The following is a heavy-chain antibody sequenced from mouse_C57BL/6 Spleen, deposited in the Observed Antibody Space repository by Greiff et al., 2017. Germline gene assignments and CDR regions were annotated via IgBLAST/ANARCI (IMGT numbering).Heavy chain of an antibody. V-gene: IGHV1-9*01. CDR3: ARSDYYGSNPAGFAY. J-gene: IGHJ3*01. Sequence: QVQLQQSGAELMKPGASVKLSCKASGFTFTGYWIAWVKQRPGHGLEWIGEILPGSGSTNYNDKFKGKATFTADTASNTADLQLSSLTTDDSAIYYCARSDYYGSNPAGFAYWGQGTLVTVSA. CDR1: GFTFTGYW. D-gene: IGHD1-1*01. CDR2: ILPGSGST.